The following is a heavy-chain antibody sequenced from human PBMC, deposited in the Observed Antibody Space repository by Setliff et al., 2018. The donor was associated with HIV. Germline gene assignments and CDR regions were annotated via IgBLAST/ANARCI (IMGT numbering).Heavy chain of an antibody. Sequence: GASVKVSCKASGYTFTSYAMHWVRQAPGQRLEWMGWINAGNGNTKYSQKFQGRVTITRDTSASTAYMELSSLRSEDTAVYYCARAAGVPAVHTPFRYYYYMDVWGKGTTVTVS. J-gene: IGHJ6*03. D-gene: IGHD2-2*01. V-gene: IGHV1-3*01. CDR2: INAGNGNT. CDR1: GYTFTSYA. CDR3: ARAAGVPAVHTPFRYYYYMDV.